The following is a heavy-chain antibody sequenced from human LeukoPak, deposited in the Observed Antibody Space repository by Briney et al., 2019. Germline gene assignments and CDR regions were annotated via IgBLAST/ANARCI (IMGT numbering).Heavy chain of an antibody. CDR2: ISRSTNHT. D-gene: IGHD2-15*01. J-gene: IGHJ4*02. Sequence: PGGSLRLSCAASGFTFSSYYMNWVRQASGKGLEWVSSISRSTNHTYYADSLKGRFTISRDNAKNSLYLQMNSLRAEDTAVYYCARVSFADGGYFDYWGQGSLVTVSS. CDR1: GFTFSSYY. V-gene: IGHV3-21*01. CDR3: ARVSFADGGYFDY.